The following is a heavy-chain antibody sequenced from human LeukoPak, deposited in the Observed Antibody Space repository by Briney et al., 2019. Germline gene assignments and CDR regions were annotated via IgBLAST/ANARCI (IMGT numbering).Heavy chain of an antibody. D-gene: IGHD2-15*01. J-gene: IGHJ4*02. V-gene: IGHV3-53*01. CDR1: GLTVGINY. CDR3: ARDYCSGGSCYLFDY. CDR2: MYADGST. Sequence: GGSLRLSCAASGLTVGINYMSWVRQAPGKGLEWVSFMYADGSTDYADSVKGRFTISRDNSKNTLYLQMNTLRAEDTAIYYCARDYCSGGSCYLFDYWGRGTLVTVSS.